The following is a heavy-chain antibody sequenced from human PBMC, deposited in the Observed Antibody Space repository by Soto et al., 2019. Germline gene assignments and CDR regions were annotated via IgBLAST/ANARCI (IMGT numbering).Heavy chain of an antibody. Sequence: QVQLVQSGAEVKKPGASVKVSCKASGYTFTSYAMHWVRQAPGQRLEWMGCINAGNGNTKYSQKFQGRVTITRDTSASTAYMELSSMRSEDTAVYYCARDLSDGLQADGYFDLWGRGTLVTVSS. V-gene: IGHV1-3*01. CDR2: INAGNGNT. CDR1: GYTFTSYA. CDR3: ARDLSDGLQADGYFDL. J-gene: IGHJ2*01. D-gene: IGHD3-16*02.